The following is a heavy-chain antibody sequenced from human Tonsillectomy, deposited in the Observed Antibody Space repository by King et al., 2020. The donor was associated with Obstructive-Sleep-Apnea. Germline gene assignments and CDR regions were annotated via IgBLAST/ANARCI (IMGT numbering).Heavy chain of an antibody. D-gene: IGHD3-22*01. CDR2: IDPXSGGT. J-gene: IGHJ4*02. Sequence: VQLVESGAEVKKPGASVXVSCXXSAYXFXGYYXQXXXXAPGQGLEWXGXIDPXSGGTNYAQXFQGRVTMTXDTSISTAYMELSRRSSYDTAVYYCAWXNPXXDSSXSXRHFDXXXQXXXXTVS. V-gene: IGHV1-2*02. CDR3: AWXNPXXDSSXSXRHFDX. CDR1: AYXFXGYY.